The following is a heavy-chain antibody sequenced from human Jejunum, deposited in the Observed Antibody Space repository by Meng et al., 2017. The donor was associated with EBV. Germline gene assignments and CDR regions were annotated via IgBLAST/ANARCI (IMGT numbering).Heavy chain of an antibody. CDR1: GFTFSYHY. J-gene: IGHJ4*02. Sequence: QRGGAGGGLVQPGGSLGLSCVASGFTFSYHYMDWVRQASGKGLEWVGRIKNKADGYTTIYAASVKGRFTVSRDDSKSSLYLQMNSLKAEDTAVYYCADVTVTSGSDFWGQGTLVTVSS. CDR2: IKNKADGYTT. V-gene: IGHV3-72*01. D-gene: IGHD3-10*01. CDR3: ADVTVTSGSDF.